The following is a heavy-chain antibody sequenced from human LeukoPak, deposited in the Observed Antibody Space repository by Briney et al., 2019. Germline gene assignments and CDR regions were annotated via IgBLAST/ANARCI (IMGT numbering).Heavy chain of an antibody. J-gene: IGHJ4*02. Sequence: SETLSLTCAVYGGSLSGYYWSWIRQPPGKGLEWIGEINHSGSTNYNPSLKSRVTISVDTSKNQFSLKLSSVTAADTAVYYCARLGDSAMVRYFDYWGQGTLVTVSS. CDR1: GGSLSGYY. D-gene: IGHD5-18*01. V-gene: IGHV4-34*01. CDR3: ARLGDSAMVRYFDY. CDR2: INHSGST.